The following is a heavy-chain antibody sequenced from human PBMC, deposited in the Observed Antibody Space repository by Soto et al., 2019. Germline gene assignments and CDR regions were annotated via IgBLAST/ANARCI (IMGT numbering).Heavy chain of an antibody. V-gene: IGHV4-59*01. Sequence: SETLSLTCTVSGGSISSYYWSWIRQPPGKGLEWIGYIYYSGSTNYNPSLKSRVTISVDTSKNQFSLKLSSVTAEDTAVYYCARDKFGGSYGIFDYWGQGTLVTVSS. CDR2: IYYSGST. J-gene: IGHJ4*02. CDR3: ARDKFGGSYGIFDY. CDR1: GGSISSYY. D-gene: IGHD1-26*01.